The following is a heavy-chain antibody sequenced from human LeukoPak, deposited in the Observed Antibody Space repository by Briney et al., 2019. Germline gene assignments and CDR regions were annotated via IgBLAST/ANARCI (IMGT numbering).Heavy chain of an antibody. V-gene: IGHV1-69*13. Sequence: SVKVSCKASGYTFTGYYMHWVRQAPGQGLEWMGGIIPIFGTANYAQKFQGRVTITADESTSTAYMELSSLRSEDTAVYYCARGARYSYGNYYFDYWGQGTLVTVSS. CDR3: ARGARYSYGNYYFDY. CDR1: GYTFTGYY. D-gene: IGHD5-18*01. CDR2: IIPIFGTA. J-gene: IGHJ4*02.